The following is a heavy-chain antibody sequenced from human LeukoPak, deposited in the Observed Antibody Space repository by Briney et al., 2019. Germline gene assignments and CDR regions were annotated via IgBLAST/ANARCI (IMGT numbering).Heavy chain of an antibody. V-gene: IGHV3-30*04. CDR3: ARDAYSYGYFGY. CDR1: GFTFSSYA. J-gene: IGHJ4*02. CDR2: ISYDGSNK. Sequence: GGSLRLSCAASGFTFSSYAMHWVPQAPGKGLEWVAVISYDGSNKYYADSVKGRFTISRDNSKNTLYLQMNSLRAEDTAVYYCARDAYSYGYFGYWGQGTLVTVSS. D-gene: IGHD5-18*01.